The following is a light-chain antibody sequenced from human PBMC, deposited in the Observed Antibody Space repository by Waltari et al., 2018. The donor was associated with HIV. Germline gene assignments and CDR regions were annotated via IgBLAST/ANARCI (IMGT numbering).Light chain of an antibody. CDR3: SSYTTSSML. CDR1: NSDVGSYNR. Sequence: QSALTQPPSVSGSLGQSVTISCTGTNSDVGSYNRVSWYQQPPGTAPTLMIYEVTNRPSGVPDRFSGSKSGNTASLTISGLQAEDEGDYYCSSYTTSSMLFGGGTKVTVL. J-gene: IGLJ2*01. CDR2: EVT. V-gene: IGLV2-18*02.